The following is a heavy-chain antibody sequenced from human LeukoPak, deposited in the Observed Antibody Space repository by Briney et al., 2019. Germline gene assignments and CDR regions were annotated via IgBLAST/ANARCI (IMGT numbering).Heavy chain of an antibody. D-gene: IGHD2-2*01. V-gene: IGHV1-24*01. CDR3: ARVRGSSSKDH. Sequence: ASVKVSCKVSGYTLTELSMHWVRQAPGKGLEWMGGFDPEDGETIYAQKFQGRVTMTTDTSTNTAYMELRSLRSDDTAVYYCARVRGSSSKDHWGQGTLVTVSS. J-gene: IGHJ4*02. CDR2: FDPEDGET. CDR1: GYTLTELS.